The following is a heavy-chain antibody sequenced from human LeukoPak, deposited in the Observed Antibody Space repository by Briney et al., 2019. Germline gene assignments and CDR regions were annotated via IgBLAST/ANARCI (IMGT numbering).Heavy chain of an antibody. CDR3: ARDDGYQLLH. J-gene: IGHJ4*02. CDR2: IYYSGST. D-gene: IGHD2-2*01. CDR1: GGSISSSNW. V-gene: IGHV4-4*02. Sequence: SETLSLTCAVSGGSISSSNWWSWVRQPPGKGLEWIGEIYYSGSTNYNPSLESRVTISVDKSKNQFSLKLSSVTAADTAVYYCARDDGYQLLHWGQGTLVTVSS.